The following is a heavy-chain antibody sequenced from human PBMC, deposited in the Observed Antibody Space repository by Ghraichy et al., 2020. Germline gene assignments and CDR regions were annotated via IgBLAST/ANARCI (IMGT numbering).Heavy chain of an antibody. V-gene: IGHV3-23*01. Sequence: GSLRLSCAASGFTFSSYAMSWVRQAPGKGLEWVSAISGSGGSTYYADSVKGRFTISRDNSKNTLYLQMNSLRAEDTAVYYCAKDERQGFTYYYGSGHGDYGMDVWGQGTTVTVSS. CDR3: AKDERQGFTYYYGSGHGDYGMDV. J-gene: IGHJ6*02. CDR1: GFTFSSYA. CDR2: ISGSGGST. D-gene: IGHD3-10*01.